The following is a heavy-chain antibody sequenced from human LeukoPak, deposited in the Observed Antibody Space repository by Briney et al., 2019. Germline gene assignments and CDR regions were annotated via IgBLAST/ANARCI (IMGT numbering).Heavy chain of an antibody. V-gene: IGHV3-7*01. CDR3: ARDGRSGWYEFDY. J-gene: IGHJ4*02. CDR2: IKQDGSEK. Sequence: GGSLRLSCAASGFTFSSYWMSWVRQAPGKGLEWVANIKQDGSEKYYVDSVKGRFTISRDNAKNSLYLQMNSLRAEDTAVYYCARDGRSGWYEFDYWGQGTLVTVSS. D-gene: IGHD6-19*01. CDR1: GFTFSSYW.